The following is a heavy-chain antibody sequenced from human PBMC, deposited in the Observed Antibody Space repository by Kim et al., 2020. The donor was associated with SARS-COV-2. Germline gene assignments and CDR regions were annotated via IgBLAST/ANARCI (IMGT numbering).Heavy chain of an antibody. V-gene: IGHV1-18*01. CDR1: GYTFTKYG. D-gene: IGHD1-26*01. CDR2: VSGYNDNT. J-gene: IGHJ6*02. Sequence: ASVKVSCKASGYTFTKYGISWVRQAPGQGLEWMGWVSGYNDNTNYAQKLQGRVTMTTDTSTSTAYMDLRSLTSDDTAVYYCARDLTGAYRVYVWGQGTTVTVSS. CDR3: ARDLTGAYRVYV.